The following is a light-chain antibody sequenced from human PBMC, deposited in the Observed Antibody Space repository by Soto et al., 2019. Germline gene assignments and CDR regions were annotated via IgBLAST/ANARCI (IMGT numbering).Light chain of an antibody. J-gene: IGLJ2*01. V-gene: IGLV2-14*01. CDR2: EVT. CDR3: NSYTSTFTWV. Sequence: QSVLTQPASVSGSPGQSITISCTGTSSDVGGHNFVSWYQQHPGKAPKLMIYEVTNRPSEVSDRFSGSKSGNTASLTISGLQAEDEADYYCNSYTSTFTWVFGGGTQLTVL. CDR1: SSDVGGHNF.